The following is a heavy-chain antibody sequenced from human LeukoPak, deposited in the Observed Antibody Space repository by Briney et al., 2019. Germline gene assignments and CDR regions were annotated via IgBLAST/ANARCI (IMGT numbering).Heavy chain of an antibody. CDR3: ARTLMSGGALDY. CDR1: GFTFSNYW. D-gene: IGHD3-16*01. J-gene: IGHJ4*02. Sequence: GGSLRLSCAAPGFTFSNYWLNWVRQAPGKGLEWVANIKQDGSEKYYVDSVKGRFTISRDNAKNSLFLQMNSLRAEDTAVYYCARTLMSGGALDYWGQGTLVTVSS. CDR2: IKQDGSEK. V-gene: IGHV3-7*03.